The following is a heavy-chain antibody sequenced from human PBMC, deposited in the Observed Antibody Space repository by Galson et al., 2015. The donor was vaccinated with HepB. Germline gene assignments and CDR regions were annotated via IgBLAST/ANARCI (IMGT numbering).Heavy chain of an antibody. V-gene: IGHV3-30*02. Sequence: SLRLSCAASGFTFSSYSMHWVRQAPGKGLEWVAFIRYDGSNKYYADSVKGRFTISRDNSKNTLYLQMNSLRAEDTAVYYCAKDLGIAAAVDYWGQGTLVTVSS. J-gene: IGHJ4*02. CDR1: GFTFSSYS. D-gene: IGHD6-13*01. CDR3: AKDLGIAAAVDY. CDR2: IRYDGSNK.